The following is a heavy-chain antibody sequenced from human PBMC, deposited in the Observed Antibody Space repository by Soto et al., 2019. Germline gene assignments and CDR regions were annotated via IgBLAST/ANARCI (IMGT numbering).Heavy chain of an antibody. Sequence: SVKVSCKASGGTFSSYAISWVRQAPGQGLEWMGGIIPIFGTANYAQKFRGRVTITADESTSTAYMELSSLRSEDTAVYYCARGRTVRGVRYYYGMDVWGQGTTVTVST. J-gene: IGHJ6*01. D-gene: IGHD3-10*01. CDR3: ARGRTVRGVRYYYGMDV. CDR2: IIPIFGTA. CDR1: GGTFSSYA. V-gene: IGHV1-69*13.